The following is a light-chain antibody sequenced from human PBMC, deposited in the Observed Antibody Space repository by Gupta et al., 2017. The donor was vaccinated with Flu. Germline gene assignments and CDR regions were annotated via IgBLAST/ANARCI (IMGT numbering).Light chain of an antibody. CDR3: AAWDDSGSSYV. J-gene: IGLJ1*01. CDR1: SSDMGSNN. Sequence: RVNSSCSGSSSDMGSNNVHWYQQIPGTAPKLLVYRGNKRASEVPGRFSGSKSGTAASLAISGLRAEDEADYYCAAWDDSGSSYVFGTGTKLTVL. CDR2: RGN. V-gene: IGLV1-47*01.